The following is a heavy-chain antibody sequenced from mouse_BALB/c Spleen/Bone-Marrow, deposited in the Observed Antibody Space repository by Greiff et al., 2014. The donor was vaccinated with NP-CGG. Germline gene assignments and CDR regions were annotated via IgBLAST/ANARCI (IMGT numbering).Heavy chain of an antibody. J-gene: IGHJ1*01. CDR1: GYSITSGYS. Sequence: VQLQQSGPDLVKPSQSLSLTCTVTGYSITSGYSWHWIRQFPGNKLEWMGYIHYSGSTNYNPSLKSRISITRDTSKNQFFLQLNSVTTYDTATYYCARRCLDYYGSSYWYFDVWGAGTTLTVSS. V-gene: IGHV3-1*02. CDR3: ARRCLDYYGSSYWYFDV. CDR2: IHYSGST. D-gene: IGHD1-1*01.